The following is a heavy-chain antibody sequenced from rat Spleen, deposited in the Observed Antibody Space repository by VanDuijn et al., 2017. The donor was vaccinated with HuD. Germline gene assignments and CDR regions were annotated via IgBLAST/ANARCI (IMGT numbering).Heavy chain of an antibody. CDR3: AVEGYGY. CDR1: GFTFSDYY. V-gene: IGHV5-29*01. D-gene: IGHD4-3*01. Sequence: EVQLVESDGGLVQPGRSLKLSCAASGFTFSDYYMAWVRQAPTKGLEWVATISYDGSSTYYRDSVKGRFTISRDNAKSTLYLQMDRLRSEATATDYCAVEGYGYWGQGVMVTVSS. J-gene: IGHJ2*01. CDR2: ISYDGSST.